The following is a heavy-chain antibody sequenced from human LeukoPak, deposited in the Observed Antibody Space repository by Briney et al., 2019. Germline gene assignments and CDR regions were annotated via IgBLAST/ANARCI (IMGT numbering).Heavy chain of an antibody. V-gene: IGHV1-2*02. Sequence: ASEKVSCKASGYTFSDNYIHWVRQAPAQGVEGMGWTNPRSGGTHYGENFQGRVTLTRDTSISTAYMDLSSLISDDTAVYYCAREFMRVTAFDIWGQGTMVAVSS. CDR2: TNPRSGGT. J-gene: IGHJ3*02. CDR1: GYTFSDNY. CDR3: AREFMRVTAFDI. D-gene: IGHD2-21*02.